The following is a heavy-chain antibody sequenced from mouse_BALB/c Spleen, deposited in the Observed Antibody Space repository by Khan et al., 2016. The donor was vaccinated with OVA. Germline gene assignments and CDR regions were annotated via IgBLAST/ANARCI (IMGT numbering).Heavy chain of an antibody. CDR3: TRKDYYDYDPFPY. V-gene: IGHV3-2*02. J-gene: IGHJ3*01. CDR2: INYSGNT. CDR1: GYSITSEYA. D-gene: IGHD2-4*01. Sequence: VQLKESGPGLVKPSQSLSLTCTVTGYSITSEYAWNWIRHFPGNKLEWMGYINYSGNTRYNPSLKSRISITRDTSKNPFFLQLNSVTTEDTATYYCTRKDYYDYDPFPYWGQGTLVTVSA.